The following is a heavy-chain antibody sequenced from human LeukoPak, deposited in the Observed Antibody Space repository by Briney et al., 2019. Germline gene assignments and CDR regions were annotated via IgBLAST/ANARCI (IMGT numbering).Heavy chain of an antibody. CDR1: GFTFSSYV. V-gene: IGHV3-23*01. CDR2: ISGSGGIT. CDR3: ARGRGLIIPLDY. Sequence: GGSLRLSCAASGFTFSSYVMSWIRQAPGKGQEWVSGISGSGGITYYADSVKGRFTISRDNSKNTLYLQMNSLRAEDTAVYYCARGRGLIIPLDYWGQGTLVTVSS. D-gene: IGHD3-10*01. J-gene: IGHJ4*02.